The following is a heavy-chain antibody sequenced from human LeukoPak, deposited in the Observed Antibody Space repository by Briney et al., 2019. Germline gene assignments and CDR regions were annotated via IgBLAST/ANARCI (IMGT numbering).Heavy chain of an antibody. CDR2: MNPNSGNT. D-gene: IGHD3-9*01. CDR1: GYTFTSYD. V-gene: IGHV1-8*01. CDR3: ARGRRLTGYYDFDY. J-gene: IGHJ4*02. Sequence: GASVKVSCKASGYTFTSYDVKWVRQATGQGLEWMGWMNPNSGNTGYAQKFQGRVTMTRNTSISTAYMELSSLRSEDTAVYYCARGRRLTGYYDFDYWGQGTLVTVSS.